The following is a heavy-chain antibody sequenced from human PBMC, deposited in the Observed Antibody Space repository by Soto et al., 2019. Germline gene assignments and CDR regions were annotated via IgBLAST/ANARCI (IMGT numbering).Heavy chain of an antibody. CDR3: AKDDAIVSGYSSSWYLGYYYYGMDV. V-gene: IGHV3-30*18. CDR2: ISYDGSNK. Sequence: QVQLVESGGGLVQPGRSLRLSCAASGFTFSSYGMHWVRQAPGKGLEWVAVISYDGSNKYYADSVKGRFTISRDNSKNTLYLQMNSLRAEDTAVYYCAKDDAIVSGYSSSWYLGYYYYGMDVWGQGTTVTVSS. J-gene: IGHJ6*02. D-gene: IGHD6-13*01. CDR1: GFTFSSYG.